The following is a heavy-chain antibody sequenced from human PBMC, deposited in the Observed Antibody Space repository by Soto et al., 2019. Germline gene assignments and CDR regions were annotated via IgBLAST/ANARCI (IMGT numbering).Heavy chain of an antibody. J-gene: IGHJ4*02. Sequence: PGGSLRLSCAASGFTFSSYGMHWVRQAPGKGLEWVAVIWYDGSSKYYADSVKDRFTISRDNSKNTLYLQMNSLRADDTAVYYCAKGGELAVAGFFDYWGQGTLVTVSS. V-gene: IGHV3-33*06. D-gene: IGHD6-19*01. CDR1: GFTFSSYG. CDR2: IWYDGSSK. CDR3: AKGGELAVAGFFDY.